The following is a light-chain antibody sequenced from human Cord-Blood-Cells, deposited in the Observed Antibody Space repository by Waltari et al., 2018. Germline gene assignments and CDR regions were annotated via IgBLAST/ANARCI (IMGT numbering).Light chain of an antibody. J-gene: IGLJ1*01. CDR3: SSYTSSSTYV. V-gene: IGLV2-14*01. Sequence: QSALTQPASVSGSPGQSITISCTGTSSDVGGSNYVSWYQQHPGKAPTLMIYDVSTRPSGVSKRFSGSKSGNTASLPISGLQAEDEADYYCSSYTSSSTYVFGTGTKVTVL. CDR1: SSDVGGSNY. CDR2: DVS.